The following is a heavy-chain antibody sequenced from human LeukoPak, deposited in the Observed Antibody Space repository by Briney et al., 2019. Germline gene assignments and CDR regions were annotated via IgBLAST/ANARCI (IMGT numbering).Heavy chain of an antibody. CDR1: GYTFTSYG. CDR3: ARALFRGVVPAALGY. Sequence: ASVKVSCKASGYTFTSYGISWVRQAPGQGLEWMGWISAYNGNTNYAQKLQGRVTTTTDTSTSTVYMELRSLRSDDTAVYYCARALFRGVVPAALGYWGQGTLVTVSS. J-gene: IGHJ4*02. V-gene: IGHV1-18*04. CDR2: ISAYNGNT. D-gene: IGHD2-2*01.